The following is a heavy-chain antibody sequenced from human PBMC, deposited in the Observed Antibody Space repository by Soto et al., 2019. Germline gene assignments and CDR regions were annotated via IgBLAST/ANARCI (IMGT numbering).Heavy chain of an antibody. CDR3: ARGSRFGVATVDY. CDR1: GGSISSSSYY. J-gene: IGHJ4*02. Sequence: QLQLQESGPGLVKPSETLSLTCTVSGGSISSSSYYWGWIRQPPGKGLEWIGSIYYSGSTYYNPSRKSRVTISVDTSKNQFSLKLSSVTAADTAVYYCARGSRFGVATVDYWGQGTLVTVSS. D-gene: IGHD3-3*02. CDR2: IYYSGST. V-gene: IGHV4-39*01.